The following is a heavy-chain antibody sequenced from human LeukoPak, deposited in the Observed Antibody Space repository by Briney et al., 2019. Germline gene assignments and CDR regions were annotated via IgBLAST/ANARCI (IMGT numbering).Heavy chain of an antibody. D-gene: IGHD3-3*01. V-gene: IGHV4-61*01. J-gene: IGHJ5*02. CDR3: ARGYDFWSGYPYNWFDP. CDR2: IYYSGST. Sequence: PSETLSLTCTVSGGSVSSGSYYWSWIRQPPGKRLEWIGYIYYSGSTNYNPSLKSRVTISVDTSKNQFSLKLSSVTAADTAVYYCARGYDFWSGYPYNWFDPWGQGTLVTVSS. CDR1: GGSVSSGSYY.